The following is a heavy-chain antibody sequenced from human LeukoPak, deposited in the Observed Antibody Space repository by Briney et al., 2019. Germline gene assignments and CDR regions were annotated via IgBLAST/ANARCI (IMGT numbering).Heavy chain of an antibody. Sequence: PGGSLRLSCAASGFTFSSYSMNWVRQAPGKGLEWVSAISSSSSYIYYADSVKGRFTISRDNAKNSLYLQMNSLRAEDTAVYYCARSRAHPFGGVSPNYFDYWGQGTLVTVSS. CDR1: GFTFSSYS. CDR3: ARSRAHPFGGVSPNYFDY. D-gene: IGHD3-16*01. CDR2: ISSSSSYI. V-gene: IGHV3-21*01. J-gene: IGHJ4*02.